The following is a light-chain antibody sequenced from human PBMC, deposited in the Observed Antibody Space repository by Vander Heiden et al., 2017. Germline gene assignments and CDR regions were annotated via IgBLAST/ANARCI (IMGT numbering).Light chain of an antibody. Sequence: QMTQPPSPLSASVGDRVTITCQASHDINNCLNWYHQKPGKAPKLLIYDVTHLESGVPSRFSGSGSGRDFTLTIGGLQPEDIGTYYCQQFDYLPTFGPGTKVEI. J-gene: IGKJ1*01. CDR2: DVT. CDR3: QQFDYLPT. V-gene: IGKV1-33*01. CDR1: HDINNC.